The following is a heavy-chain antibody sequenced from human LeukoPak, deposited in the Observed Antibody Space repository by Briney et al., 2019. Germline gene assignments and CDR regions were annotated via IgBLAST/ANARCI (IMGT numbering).Heavy chain of an antibody. V-gene: IGHV4-59*01. CDR2: IYYSGST. CDR1: GGSISSYY. D-gene: IGHD6-13*01. Sequence: PSVTLSLTCTVSGGSISSYYWSWIRQPPGKGLEWIGYIYYSGSTNYNPSLKSRVTISVDTSKNQFSLKLSSVTAADTAVYYCARGQQLTYYYYYYMDVWGKGTTVTVSS. J-gene: IGHJ6*03. CDR3: ARGQQLTYYYYYYMDV.